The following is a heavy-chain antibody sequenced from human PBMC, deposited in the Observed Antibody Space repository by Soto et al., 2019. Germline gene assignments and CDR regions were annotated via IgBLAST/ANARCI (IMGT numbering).Heavy chain of an antibody. J-gene: IGHJ6*02. V-gene: IGHV1-24*01. CDR1: GYTLTELS. D-gene: IGHD1-1*01. Sequence: ASVKVSCKVSGYTLTELSMHWVRQAPATGLEWMGGFDPEDGETIYAQKFQGRVTMTEDTSTDTAYMELSSLRSEDTAVYYCATESRNPYYYYYGMDVWGQGTTVTVSS. CDR3: ATESRNPYYYYYGMDV. CDR2: FDPEDGET.